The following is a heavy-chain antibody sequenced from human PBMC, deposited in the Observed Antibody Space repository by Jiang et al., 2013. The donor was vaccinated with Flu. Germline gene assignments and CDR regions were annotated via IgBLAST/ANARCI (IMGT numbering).Heavy chain of an antibody. Sequence: KPTQTLTLTCTFSGFSLSTNGMCVSWIRQPPGKALEWLGLIDWTDEKILQHISEDQAHHVQGPSKNQVVLTMTNMDPVDTATYYCARIRTLGDAATVVDAFDFLGPRDNGHRLF. CDR3: ARIRTLGDAATVVDAFDF. D-gene: IGHD6-25*01. CDR2: IDWTDEK. J-gene: IGHJ3*01. CDR1: GFSLSTNGMC. V-gene: IGHV2-70*01.